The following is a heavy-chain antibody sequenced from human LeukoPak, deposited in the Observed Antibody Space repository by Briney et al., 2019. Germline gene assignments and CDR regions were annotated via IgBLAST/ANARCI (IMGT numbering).Heavy chain of an antibody. J-gene: IGHJ4*02. V-gene: IGHV3-23*01. CDR1: GFTFSAYA. CDR3: AKDGGLWVSAHWGDS. Sequence: GGSLRLSCAAFGFTFSAYAMAWVRRPPGRGLEWVSTMALSGGPTHYADSVKGRFTVSRDNSKNTLFLQMNSLRAEDTAVYYCAKDGGLWVSAHWGDSWGRGTLVTVSS. CDR2: MALSGGPT. D-gene: IGHD7-27*01.